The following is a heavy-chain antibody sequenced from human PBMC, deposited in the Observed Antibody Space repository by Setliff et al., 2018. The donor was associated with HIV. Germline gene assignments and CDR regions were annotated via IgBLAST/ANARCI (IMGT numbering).Heavy chain of an antibody. V-gene: IGHV1-24*01. Sequence: ASVKVSCQVSGYTLTELSMHWVRQAPGKGLEWMGGFDPEDGETIYAQKFQGRVTMTEDTSTDTAYMELSSLRSEDTAVYYCATARSKVRLGELSLFDYWGQGTLVTVSS. CDR2: FDPEDGET. D-gene: IGHD3-16*02. CDR1: GYTLTELS. CDR3: ATARSKVRLGELSLFDY. J-gene: IGHJ4*02.